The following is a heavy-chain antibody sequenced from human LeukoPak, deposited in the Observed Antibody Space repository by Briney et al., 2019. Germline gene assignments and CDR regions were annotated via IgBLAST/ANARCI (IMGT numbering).Heavy chain of an antibody. CDR3: AKVPRPAAGFDLDD. CDR1: GFTFSSYG. CDR2: ISGSGGST. V-gene: IGHV3-23*01. D-gene: IGHD6-13*01. Sequence: GGSLRLSCAASGFTFSSYGMSWVRQAPGKGLEWVSAISGSGGSTYYADSVKGRFTISRENSKNTLYLQMKSLRAEDTAIYYCAKVPRPAAGFDLDDWGQGTLVTVSS. J-gene: IGHJ4*02.